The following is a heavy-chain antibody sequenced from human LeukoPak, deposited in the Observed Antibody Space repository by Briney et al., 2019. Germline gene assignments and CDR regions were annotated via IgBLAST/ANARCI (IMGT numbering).Heavy chain of an antibody. V-gene: IGHV4-31*03. CDR1: GGSISSGGYY. CDR3: ARLRELRREDAFDI. D-gene: IGHD1-26*01. CDR2: IYYSGST. J-gene: IGHJ3*02. Sequence: PSETLSLTCTVSGGSISSGGYYWSWIRQHPGKGLEWIGYIYYSGSTYYNPSLKSRVTISVDTSKNQFSLKLSSVTAADTAVYYCARLRELRREDAFDIWGQGTMVTVSS.